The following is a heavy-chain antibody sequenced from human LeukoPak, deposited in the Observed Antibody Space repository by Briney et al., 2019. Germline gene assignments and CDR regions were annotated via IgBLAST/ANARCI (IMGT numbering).Heavy chain of an antibody. D-gene: IGHD3-22*01. CDR3: ARSGQLYYYDSSGQTFDY. CDR2: INHSGST. Sequence: SETLSLTCAVYGGSFSGYYWSWIRQPPGKGLEWIGEINHSGSTNYNPSLKSRVTISVDTSKNQFSLKLSSVTAADTAAYYCARSGQLYYYDSSGQTFDYWGQGTLVTVSS. V-gene: IGHV4-34*01. CDR1: GGSFSGYY. J-gene: IGHJ4*02.